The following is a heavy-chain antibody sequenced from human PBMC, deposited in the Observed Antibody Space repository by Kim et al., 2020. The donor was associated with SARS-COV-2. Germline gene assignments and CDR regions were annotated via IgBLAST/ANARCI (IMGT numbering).Heavy chain of an antibody. J-gene: IGHJ6*02. Sequence: SETLSLTCTVSGGSISSGGYYWSWIRQHPGKGLEWIGYIYYSGSTYYNPSLKSRVTISVDTSKNQFSLKLSSVTAADTAVYYCAGDHLGYCSGGSCYSTGVDVWGQGTTVTVSS. CDR1: GGSISSGGYY. CDR2: IYYSGST. D-gene: IGHD2-15*01. V-gene: IGHV4-31*03. CDR3: AGDHLGYCSGGSCYSTGVDV.